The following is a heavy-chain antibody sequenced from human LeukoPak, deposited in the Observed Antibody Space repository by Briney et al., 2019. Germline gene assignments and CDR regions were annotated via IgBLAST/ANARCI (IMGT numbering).Heavy chain of an antibody. Sequence: GASVKVSCKASGYTFTGYYMHWVRPAPGQGLEWMGWINPKSGGTIYAQKFQGWVTMTRDTSINTAYMEMNRLRSDDTAVYYCARGGDVVVVAGMRFNWFDPWGQGTLVTVSS. J-gene: IGHJ5*02. CDR1: GYTFTGYY. CDR2: INPKSGGT. V-gene: IGHV1-2*04. CDR3: ARGGDVVVVAGMRFNWFDP. D-gene: IGHD2-15*01.